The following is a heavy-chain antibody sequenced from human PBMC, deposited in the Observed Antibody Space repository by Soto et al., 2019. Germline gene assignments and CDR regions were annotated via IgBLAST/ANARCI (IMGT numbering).Heavy chain of an antibody. CDR2: INAGNGNT. V-gene: IGHV1-3*01. CDR1: GYTFTSYA. D-gene: IGHD2-2*01. J-gene: IGHJ6*02. CDR3: ARGYVVPAAIFSGGMDV. Sequence: ASVKVSCKASGYTFTSYAMHWVRQAPGQRLEWMGWINAGNGNTKYSQKFQGRVTITRDTSASTAYMELSSLRSEDTAVDYCARGYVVPAAIFSGGMDVWGQGTTVTVSS.